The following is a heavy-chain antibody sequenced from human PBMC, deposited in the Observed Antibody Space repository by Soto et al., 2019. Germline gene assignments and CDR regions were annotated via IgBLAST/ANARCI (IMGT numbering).Heavy chain of an antibody. Sequence: QVQLVQSGAEVKKPGSSVKVSCKASGGTFSSYAISWVRQAPGQGLEWMGGISPIFGTANYAQKFQGRVTITADESTSTAYMELSSLRSEDAAVYYCAREGRDYYDSSGYYYFDYWGQGTLVTVSS. V-gene: IGHV1-69*12. CDR1: GGTFSSYA. J-gene: IGHJ4*02. CDR2: ISPIFGTA. CDR3: AREGRDYYDSSGYYYFDY. D-gene: IGHD3-22*01.